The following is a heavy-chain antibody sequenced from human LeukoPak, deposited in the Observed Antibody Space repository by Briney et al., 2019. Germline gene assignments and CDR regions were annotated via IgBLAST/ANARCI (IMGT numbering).Heavy chain of an antibody. CDR3: ARKDDYRYYFDY. V-gene: IGHV3-30-3*01. CDR1: GXTFSTYA. D-gene: IGHD4-11*01. J-gene: IGHJ4*02. CDR2: ISYDGSSE. Sequence: PGRSLRLSCAASGXTFSTYAVHWVRQAPGKGLEWVAIISYDGSSEYYADSMKGRFTISRDNSKNTLYLQMNSLRADDTAVYYCARKDDYRYYFDYWGQGTLVTVSS.